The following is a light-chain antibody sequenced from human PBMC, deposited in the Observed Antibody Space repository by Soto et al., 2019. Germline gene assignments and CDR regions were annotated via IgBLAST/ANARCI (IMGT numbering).Light chain of an antibody. Sequence: IVLTQSPGTLSGVPRARAILSCRASQSVSSSYLAWYQQKPGQAPRLLIYGASSRATGIPDRFSGSGSGTDFTLTISRLEPEDFAVYYCQQYGSSVLTFGGG. CDR2: GAS. CDR3: QQYGSSVLT. V-gene: IGKV3-20*01. CDR1: QSVSSSY. J-gene: IGKJ4*01.